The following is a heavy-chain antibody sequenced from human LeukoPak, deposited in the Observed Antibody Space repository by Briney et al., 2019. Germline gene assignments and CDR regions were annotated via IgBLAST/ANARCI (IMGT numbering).Heavy chain of an antibody. CDR2: ISAYNGNT. Sequence: ASVKVSCKASGYTFTSYGISWVRQAPGQGLEWMGWISAYNGNTKYAQKLQGRVTMTTDTSTTTAYMELRTLRSDDTAVYYCARDNYDRSGYYYYFDYWGQGTLVTVSS. D-gene: IGHD3-22*01. J-gene: IGHJ4*02. CDR1: GYTFTSYG. CDR3: ARDNYDRSGYYYYFDY. V-gene: IGHV1-18*01.